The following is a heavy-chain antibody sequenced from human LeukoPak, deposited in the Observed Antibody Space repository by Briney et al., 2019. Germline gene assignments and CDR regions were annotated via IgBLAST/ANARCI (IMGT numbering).Heavy chain of an antibody. Sequence: AESLRLSCAPSGFTFSTYAMNWVRQAPGKGLEWVSTISGSGDSTYYADSVKGRFTISRDNSKNALLLQMNSLRAEDTAVYYCASGVNYFDYWGQGTLVTVSS. J-gene: IGHJ4*02. CDR3: ASGVNYFDY. CDR2: ISGSGDST. V-gene: IGHV3-23*01. CDR1: GFTFSTYA. D-gene: IGHD3-3*01.